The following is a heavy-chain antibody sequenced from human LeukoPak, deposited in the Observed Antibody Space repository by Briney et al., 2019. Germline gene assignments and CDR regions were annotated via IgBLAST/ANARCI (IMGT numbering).Heavy chain of an antibody. Sequence: GGSLRLSCAASGFTFSSYAMHWVRQAPGKGLEWVAVISYDGSNKYYADSVKGRFTISRDNSKNTLYLQMNSLRAEDTAVYYWAKDSAKKYDDYWGQGTLVTVSS. J-gene: IGHJ4*02. V-gene: IGHV3-30*04. CDR3: AKDSAKKYDDY. D-gene: IGHD2/OR15-2a*01. CDR1: GFTFSSYA. CDR2: ISYDGSNK.